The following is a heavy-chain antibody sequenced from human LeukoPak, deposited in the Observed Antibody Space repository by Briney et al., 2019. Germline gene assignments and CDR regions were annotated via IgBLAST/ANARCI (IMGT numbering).Heavy chain of an antibody. J-gene: IGHJ4*02. V-gene: IGHV3-74*01. CDR1: GFTFSNYW. CDR2: INDDGSAT. D-gene: IGHD6-19*01. Sequence: PGGSQRLSCAASGFTFSNYWMHWVRQVPGKGLVWVSRINDDGSATFYADSVKGRFTISRDNAKNTLFLQRNSLRAEDTAVYYCARGVRIAVAGNIDYWGQGTLVTVSS. CDR3: ARGVRIAVAGNIDY.